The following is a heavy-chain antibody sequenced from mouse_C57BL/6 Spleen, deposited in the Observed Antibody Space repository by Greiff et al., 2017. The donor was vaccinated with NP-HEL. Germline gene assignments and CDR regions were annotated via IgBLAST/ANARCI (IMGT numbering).Heavy chain of an antibody. V-gene: IGHV1-15*01. CDR3: TKSNWDEGY. D-gene: IGHD4-1*01. J-gene: IGHJ2*01. Sequence: QVQLQQSGAELVRPGASVTLSCKASGYTFTDYEMHWVKQTPVHGLEWIGAIDPETGGTAYNQKFKGKAILTADKSSSTAYMELRSLTSEDSAVYYCTKSNWDEGYWGQGTTLTVSS. CDR2: IDPETGGT. CDR1: GYTFTDYE.